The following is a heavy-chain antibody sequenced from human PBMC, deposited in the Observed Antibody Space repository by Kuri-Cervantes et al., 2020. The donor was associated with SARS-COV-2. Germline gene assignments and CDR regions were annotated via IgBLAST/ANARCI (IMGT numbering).Heavy chain of an antibody. Sequence: SETLSLTCTVSGGSISSYYWSWIRQPPGKGLEWIGEIYHSGSTNYNPSLKSRVTISVDKSKNQFSLKLSSVTAADTAVYYCARDNFGSSWNNDAFDIWGQGTMVTVSS. V-gene: IGHV4-59*12. D-gene: IGHD6-13*01. CDR1: GGSISSYY. CDR2: IYHSGST. J-gene: IGHJ3*02. CDR3: ARDNFGSSWNNDAFDI.